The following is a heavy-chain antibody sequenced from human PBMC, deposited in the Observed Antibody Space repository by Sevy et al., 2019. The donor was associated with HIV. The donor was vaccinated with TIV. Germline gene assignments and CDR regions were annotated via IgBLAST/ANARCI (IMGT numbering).Heavy chain of an antibody. J-gene: IGHJ5*02. D-gene: IGHD2-21*02. CDR3: ARVLTVVTPWWFDP. V-gene: IGHV1-18*01. CDR1: GYTFTSYG. Sequence: ASVKVSCKASGYTFTSYGISWVRQAPGQGLEWMGWISAYNGNTNYAQKLQGRVTMTTDTSTSTAYMELRSLRSDDTAVYYCARVLTVVTPWWFDPWGQRTLVTVSS. CDR2: ISAYNGNT.